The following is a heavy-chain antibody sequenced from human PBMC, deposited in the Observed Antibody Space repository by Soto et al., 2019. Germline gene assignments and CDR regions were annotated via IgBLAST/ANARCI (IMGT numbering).Heavy chain of an antibody. V-gene: IGHV3-21*01. CDR3: ATTTVTNTYYFDY. CDR2: ISSSSSYI. CDR1: GFTFSSYS. Sequence: GGSLRLSCAASGFTFSSYSMNWVRQAPGRGLEWVSSISSSSSYIYYADSVKGRFTISRDNAKNSLYLQMNSLRAEDTAVYYCATTTVTNTYYFDYWGQGTLVTVSS. D-gene: IGHD4-17*01. J-gene: IGHJ4*02.